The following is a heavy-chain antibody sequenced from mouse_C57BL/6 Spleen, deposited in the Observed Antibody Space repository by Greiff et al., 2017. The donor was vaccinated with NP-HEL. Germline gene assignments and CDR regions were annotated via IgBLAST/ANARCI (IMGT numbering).Heavy chain of an antibody. Sequence: QVQLQQPGAELVKPGASVKLSCKASGYTFTSYWMHWVKQRPGQGLEWIGMIHPNSGSTNYNEKFKSKATLTVDKSSSTAYMQLSSLTSEDSAVYYCARGGENYYGNYPRYFDVWGTGTTVTVSS. J-gene: IGHJ1*03. CDR1: GYTFTSYW. D-gene: IGHD2-1*01. V-gene: IGHV1-64*01. CDR2: IHPNSGST. CDR3: ARGGENYYGNYPRYFDV.